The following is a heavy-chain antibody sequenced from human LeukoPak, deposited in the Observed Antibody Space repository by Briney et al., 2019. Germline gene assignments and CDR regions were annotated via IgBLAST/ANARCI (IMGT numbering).Heavy chain of an antibody. CDR3: AGSFYCSSTSCSGY. Sequence: GGSLRLSCAASGFTFSSYAMSWVRQAPGKGLEWVSAISGSGGSTYYADSVKGRFTISRDNSKNTLYLQMNSLRAEDTAVYYCAGSFYCSSTSCSGYWGQGTLVTVSS. CDR1: GFTFSSYA. D-gene: IGHD2-2*01. V-gene: IGHV3-23*01. J-gene: IGHJ4*02. CDR2: ISGSGGST.